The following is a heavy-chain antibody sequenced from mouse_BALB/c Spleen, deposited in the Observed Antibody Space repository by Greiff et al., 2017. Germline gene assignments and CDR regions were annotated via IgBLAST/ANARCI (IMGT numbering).Heavy chain of an antibody. V-gene: IGHV2-9*02. CDR3: ARSYHGGDYAMDY. CDR1: GFSLTSYG. J-gene: IGHJ4*01. Sequence: VKLVESGPGLVAPSQSLSITCTVSGFSLTSYGVHWVRQPPGKGLEWLGVIWAGGSTNYNSALMSRLSISKDNSKSQVFLKMNSLQTDDTAMYYCARSYHGGDYAMDYWGQGTSVTVSS. CDR2: IWAGGST.